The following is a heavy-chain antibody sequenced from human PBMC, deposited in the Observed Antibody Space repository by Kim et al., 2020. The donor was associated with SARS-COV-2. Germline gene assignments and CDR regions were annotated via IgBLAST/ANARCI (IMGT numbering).Heavy chain of an antibody. CDR3: ARDFWEYSSSFRAFDI. D-gene: IGHD6-6*01. J-gene: IGHJ3*02. Sequence: SVKVSCKASGGTFSSYAISWVRQAPGQGLEWMGGIIPIFGTANYAQKFQGRVTITADESTSTAYMELSSLRSEDTAVYYCARDFWEYSSSFRAFDIWGQGTMVTVSS. V-gene: IGHV1-69*13. CDR2: IIPIFGTA. CDR1: GGTFSSYA.